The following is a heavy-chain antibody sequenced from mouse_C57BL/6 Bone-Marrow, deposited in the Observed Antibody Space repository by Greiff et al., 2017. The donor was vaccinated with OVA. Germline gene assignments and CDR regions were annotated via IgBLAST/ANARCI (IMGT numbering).Heavy chain of an antibody. CDR2: IWGVGST. CDR1: GFSLTSYG. D-gene: IGHD2-4*01. V-gene: IGHV2-6*01. Sequence: VKLQESGPDLVAPSQCLSISCTVSGFSLTSYGVDWVRQTPGKGLEWLGVIWGVGSTTTYYALNSRQGISTANSTSHGALMMNRRLTADTAMDYCASHYDYGTSWFAYWGQGTLVTVSA. J-gene: IGHJ3*01. CDR3: ASHYDYGTSWFAY.